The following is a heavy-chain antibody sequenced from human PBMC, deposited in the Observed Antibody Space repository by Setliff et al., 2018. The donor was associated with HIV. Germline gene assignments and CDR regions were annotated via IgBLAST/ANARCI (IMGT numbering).Heavy chain of an antibody. CDR2: INAGNGHT. V-gene: IGHV1-3*01. Sequence: ASVKVSCKASGYTFTSYAIHWVRQAPGQRLEWMGWINAGNGHTNFAQKFQGRVTMTTDTATSTAYMEVRSLRSDDTAVYYCARTDYGGNSGGNYFDYWGQGSLVTVSS. D-gene: IGHD4-17*01. J-gene: IGHJ4*02. CDR3: ARTDYGGNSGGNYFDY. CDR1: GYTFTSYA.